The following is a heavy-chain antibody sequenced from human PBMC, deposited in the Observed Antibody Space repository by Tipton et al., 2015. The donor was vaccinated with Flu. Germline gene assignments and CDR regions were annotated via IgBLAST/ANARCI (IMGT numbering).Heavy chain of an antibody. D-gene: IGHD4-17*01. CDR2: ISTYNGNT. CDR1: GHTFNMFG. J-gene: IGHJ4*02. CDR3: GRGGDYYGDYILQF. V-gene: IGHV1-18*01. Sequence: QLVQSGAEVKKPGSSVTVSCKVSGHTFNMFGITWVRQAPGQGLEWMGWISTYNGNTNYAQKFKDRVIMTTETSTTTGYMELRSLTSGDPGVYYCGRGGDYYGDYILQFWGQGILLTVSS.